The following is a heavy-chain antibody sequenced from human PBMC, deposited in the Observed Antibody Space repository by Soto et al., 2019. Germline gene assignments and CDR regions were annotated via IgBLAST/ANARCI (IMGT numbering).Heavy chain of an antibody. CDR2: IYYSGST. CDR1: GGSISSSSYY. J-gene: IGHJ4*02. CDR3: ATYYYGSGSYFNDY. V-gene: IGHV4-39*01. D-gene: IGHD3-10*01. Sequence: KLPETLSLTCTVSGGSISSSSYYWGWIRQPPGKGLEWIGSIYYSGSTYYNPSLKSRVTISVDTSKNQFSLKLSSVTAADTAVYYCATYYYGSGSYFNDYWGQGTLVTSPQ.